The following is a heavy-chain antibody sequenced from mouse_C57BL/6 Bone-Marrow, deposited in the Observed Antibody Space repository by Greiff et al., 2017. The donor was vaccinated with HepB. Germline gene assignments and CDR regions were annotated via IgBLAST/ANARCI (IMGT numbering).Heavy chain of an antibody. CDR2: IHPNSGST. CDR1: GYTFTSYW. J-gene: IGHJ3*01. V-gene: IGHV1-64*01. CDR3: AGYDGYRSWFAY. D-gene: IGHD2-3*01. Sequence: QVHVKQSGAELVKPGASVKLSCKASGYTFTSYWMHWVKQRPGQGLEWIGMIHPNSGSTNYNEKFKSKATLTVDKSSSTAYMQLSRLTSEDSAVYYWAGYDGYRSWFAYWGQGTLVTVSA.